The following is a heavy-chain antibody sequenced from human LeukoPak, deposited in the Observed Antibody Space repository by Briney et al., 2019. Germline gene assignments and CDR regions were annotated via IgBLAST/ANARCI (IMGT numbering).Heavy chain of an antibody. V-gene: IGHV4-30-2*01. J-gene: IGHJ6*02. CDR3: ASAPGYYDILTGYYKTQYYYGMDV. CDR2: IYHSGST. Sequence: SETLSLTCAVSGGSISSGGYSWSWIRQPPGQGLEWIGYIYHSGSTYYNPSLKSRVTISVDRSKNQFSLKLSSVTAADTAVYYCASAPGYYDILTGYYKTQYYYGMDVWGQGTTVTVSS. D-gene: IGHD3-9*01. CDR1: GGSISSGGYS.